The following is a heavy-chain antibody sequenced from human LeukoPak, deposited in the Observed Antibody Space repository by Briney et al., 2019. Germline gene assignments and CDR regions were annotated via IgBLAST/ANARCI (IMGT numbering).Heavy chain of an antibody. J-gene: IGHJ3*02. CDR1: GYTLTSYG. CDR3: VRVSSSRGKLDAFDI. Sequence: GASVKVSCKASGYTLTSYGISWVRQAPGQELVCMGWTNTYNGNTNYAQNLQGRVTMIIDTSTNTAYMELRSLRSDDTAVYYCVRVSSSRGKLDAFDIWGQGTMVTVSS. V-gene: IGHV1-18*01. D-gene: IGHD6-6*01. CDR2: TNTYNGNT.